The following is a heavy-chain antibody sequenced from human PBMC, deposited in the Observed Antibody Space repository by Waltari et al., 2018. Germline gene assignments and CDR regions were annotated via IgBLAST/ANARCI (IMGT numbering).Heavy chain of an antibody. CDR1: GFTLSDYE. V-gene: IGHV3-72*01. D-gene: IGHD1-26*01. Sequence: EVQLVESGGGLVQPGGSLRLSCAASGFTLSDYEMDWVRQAPGKGLELVGRSRNKGNSDSAEYAASVKDRFTISRDESKSSVYLYMSSLKSEDTAVYYCARDYWGSYEYWGQGSHVTVSS. CDR2: SRNKGNSDSA. J-gene: IGHJ4*02. CDR3: ARDYWGSYEY.